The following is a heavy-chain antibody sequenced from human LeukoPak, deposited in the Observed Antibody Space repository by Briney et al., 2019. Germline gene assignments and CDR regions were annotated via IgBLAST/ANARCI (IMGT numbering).Heavy chain of an antibody. CDR3: ANLGSGYPKWFDP. J-gene: IGHJ5*02. CDR1: GGSISSYY. Sequence: NASETLSLTCTVSGGSISSYYWSWIRQPPGKGLEWIGYIYYSGSTNYNPSLKSRVTISVDTSKNQFSLKLSSVTAADTAVYYCANLGSGYPKWFDPWGQGTLVTVSS. D-gene: IGHD5-12*01. CDR2: IYYSGST. V-gene: IGHV4-59*01.